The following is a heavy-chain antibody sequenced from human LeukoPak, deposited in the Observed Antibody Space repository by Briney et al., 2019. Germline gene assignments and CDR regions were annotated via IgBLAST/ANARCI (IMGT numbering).Heavy chain of an antibody. J-gene: IGHJ4*02. CDR2: ISYDGTHT. CDR1: GFTFSSYG. V-gene: IGHV3-30*18. D-gene: IGHD3-22*01. Sequence: GGSLRLSCAASGFTFSSYGMHWVRQAPGKGLEWVAVISYDGTHTYYADSVKGRFTISRDNSKNTLHLQMNGLRVEDAALYYCAKSFYDSGGYYGIIDYWGQGTLVTVSS. CDR3: AKSFYDSGGYYGIIDY.